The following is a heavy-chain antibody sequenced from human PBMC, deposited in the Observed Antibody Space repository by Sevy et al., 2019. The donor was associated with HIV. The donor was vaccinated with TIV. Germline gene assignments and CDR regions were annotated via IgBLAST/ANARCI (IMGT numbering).Heavy chain of an antibody. V-gene: IGHV1-24*01. D-gene: IGHD3-3*01. CDR1: GYTLTELS. CDR2: FDPEDGET. J-gene: IGHJ4*02. Sequence: ASVKVSCKVSGYTLTELSMHWVRQAPGKGLEWMGGFDPEDGETIYAQKFQGRVTMTEDTSTDTAYMELSSLRSEDTAVYYCARGGGRYYDFWSSIYWGQGTLVTVSS. CDR3: ARGGGRYYDFWSSIY.